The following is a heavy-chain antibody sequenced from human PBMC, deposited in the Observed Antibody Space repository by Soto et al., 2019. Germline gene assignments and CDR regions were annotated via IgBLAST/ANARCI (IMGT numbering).Heavy chain of an antibody. V-gene: IGHV2-5*02. Sequence: QITLKESGPTLVKPTQTLTQTGTFSGFSLSTSGVGVAWIHQPPGKALEWLALIYWDDDKRYRPSLESRLTITKDTSKNQVVLTMTNMDSVDTATYYCAYLPCSGGSCYWFSFSGMDVWGQGTTVTVSS. D-gene: IGHD2-15*01. CDR2: IYWDDDK. CDR1: GFSLSTSGVG. CDR3: AYLPCSGGSCYWFSFSGMDV. J-gene: IGHJ6*02.